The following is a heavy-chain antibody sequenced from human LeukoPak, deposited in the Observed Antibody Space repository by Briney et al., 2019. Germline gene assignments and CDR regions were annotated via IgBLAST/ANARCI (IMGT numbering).Heavy chain of an antibody. Sequence: ASVKVSCKASGGTLSSYAISWVRQAPGQGLEWMGGIIPIFGTANYAQKFQGRVTITADESTSTAYMELSSLRSEDTAVYYCARGNRRDGYKHPHAFDIWGQGTMVTVSS. CDR2: IIPIFGTA. J-gene: IGHJ3*02. CDR1: GGTLSSYA. V-gene: IGHV1-69*13. CDR3: ARGNRRDGYKHPHAFDI. D-gene: IGHD5-24*01.